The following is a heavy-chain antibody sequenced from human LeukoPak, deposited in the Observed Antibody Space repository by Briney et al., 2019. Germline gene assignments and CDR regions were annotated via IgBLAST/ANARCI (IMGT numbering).Heavy chain of an antibody. D-gene: IGHD3-10*01. J-gene: IGHJ4*02. CDR1: GFTFSSYE. V-gene: IGHV3-48*03. Sequence: PGGSLRLSCAASGFTFSSYEMNWVRQAPGKGLEWVSSISSSGSTIYYADSVEGRFTISRDNAKNSLYLQMNRPAAEDTAVYYCARDSAGSGSYVGYFEYWGQGTLFTVSS. CDR3: ARDSAGSGSYVGYFEY. CDR2: ISSSGSTI.